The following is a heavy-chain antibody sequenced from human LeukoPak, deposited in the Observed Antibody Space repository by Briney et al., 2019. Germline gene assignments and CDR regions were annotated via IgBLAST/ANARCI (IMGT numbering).Heavy chain of an antibody. CDR3: AREVSGYDPGDY. Sequence: PGGSLRLSCAASGFTFSSYSMSWVRQAPGKGLEWVSSISSSSSYIYYADSVKGRFTISRDNAKNSLYLQMNSLRAEDTAVYYCAREVSGYDPGDYWGQGTLVTVSS. CDR1: GFTFSSYS. J-gene: IGHJ4*02. CDR2: ISSSSSYI. D-gene: IGHD5-12*01. V-gene: IGHV3-21*01.